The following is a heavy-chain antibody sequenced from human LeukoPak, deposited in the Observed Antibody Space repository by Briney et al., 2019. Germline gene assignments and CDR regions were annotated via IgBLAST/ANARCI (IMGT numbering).Heavy chain of an antibody. V-gene: IGHV1-69*05. Sequence: SVKVSCKASGGTFSSYAISWVRQAPGQGLEWMGGIIPIFGTANYAQKFQGRVTITTDESTSTAYMELSSLRSEDTAVYYCARSPGSYYNFDYWGQGTLVTVSS. J-gene: IGHJ4*02. D-gene: IGHD3-10*01. CDR1: GGTFSSYA. CDR2: IIPIFGTA. CDR3: ARSPGSYYNFDY.